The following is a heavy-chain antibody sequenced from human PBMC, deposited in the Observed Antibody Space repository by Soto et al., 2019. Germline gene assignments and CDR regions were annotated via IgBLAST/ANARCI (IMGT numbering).Heavy chain of an antibody. CDR2: MNPNSGNT. Sequence: QVQLVQSGAEVKKPGASVKVSCKASGYTLTTYDIYWVRQATGQGLEWMGWMNPNSGNTGYAQKFQGRVTMPRNTSISTAYMELSSLRSDDTAVYYCARRTTAWSAADYWGQGTLVTVSS. J-gene: IGHJ4*02. D-gene: IGHD2-21*02. CDR3: ARRTTAWSAADY. CDR1: GYTLTTYD. V-gene: IGHV1-8*01.